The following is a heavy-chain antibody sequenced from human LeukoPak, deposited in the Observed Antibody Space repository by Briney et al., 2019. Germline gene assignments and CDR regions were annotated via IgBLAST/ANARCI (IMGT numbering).Heavy chain of an antibody. CDR1: GYTFTGYY. D-gene: IGHD2-15*01. V-gene: IGHV1-2*04. CDR3: ATEYCSGGSCYYSA. CDR2: INPNSGGT. Sequence: ASVKVSCKASGYTFTGYYMHWVRQAPGQGLEWMGWINPNSGGTYYAQKFQGWVTMTRDTSISTAYMELSRLRSDDTAVYYCATEYCSGGSCYYSAWGQGTLVTVSS. J-gene: IGHJ4*02.